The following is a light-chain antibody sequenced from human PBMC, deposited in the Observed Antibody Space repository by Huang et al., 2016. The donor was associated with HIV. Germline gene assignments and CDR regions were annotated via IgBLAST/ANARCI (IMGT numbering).Light chain of an antibody. CDR3: QQVNHYPRS. J-gene: IGKJ5*01. CDR1: QDISNW. Sequence: DIQMTQSPSSVSASVGDTVTITCRASQDISNWLDWYQQKPQEGPTLLIHSASTLQNGVPSKYNASASGTLFTLTINRLRPDDFATYYWQQVNHYPRSFGQGTRVDIK. V-gene: IGKV1-12*01. CDR2: SAS.